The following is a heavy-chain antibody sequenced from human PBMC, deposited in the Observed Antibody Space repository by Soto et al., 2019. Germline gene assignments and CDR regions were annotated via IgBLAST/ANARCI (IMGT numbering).Heavy chain of an antibody. CDR2: INHSGST. D-gene: IGHD2-15*01. J-gene: IGHJ4*02. CDR3: GRAAPRYCSGGSCYSGSDY. V-gene: IGHV4-34*01. CDR1: GGSFSGYY. Sequence: QVQLQQWGAGLLKPSETLSLTCAVYGGSFSGYYWRWIRQPPGKGLEWIGEINHSGSTNYNPSLKSRVTTSVDTSKNQFSLKLSSVTAADTAVYYRGRAAPRYCSGGSCYSGSDYWGQGTLVTVSS.